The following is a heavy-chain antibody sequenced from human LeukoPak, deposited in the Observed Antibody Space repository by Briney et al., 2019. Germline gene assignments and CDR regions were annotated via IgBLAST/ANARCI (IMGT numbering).Heavy chain of an antibody. J-gene: IGHJ6*03. CDR2: INPNSGGT. CDR1: GYTFTGYY. V-gene: IGHV1-2*02. Sequence: ASVKVSCKASGYTFTGYYMHWVRQAPGQGLEWMGWINPNSGGTNYAQKFQGRVTMTRDTSISTAYMALSRLRSDDTAVYYCARAGTYSSSWYEHYYYYYMDVWGKGTTVTVSS. D-gene: IGHD6-13*01. CDR3: ARAGTYSSSWYEHYYYYYMDV.